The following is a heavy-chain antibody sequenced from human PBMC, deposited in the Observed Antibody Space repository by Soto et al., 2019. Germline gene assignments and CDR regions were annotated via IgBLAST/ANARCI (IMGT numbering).Heavy chain of an antibody. D-gene: IGHD6-13*01. J-gene: IGHJ4*02. V-gene: IGHV4-4*02. Sequence: QVQLQESGPGLVEPSGTLSLTCAVSGASISTNNWWSWVRQPPGKGLEWIGEVYHSGSTNCNPSLKGRVTISIDKSKNQFSLRLTSMTAADTAVYYCAVPGAGDFDYWSQGTLVTVSS. CDR2: VYHSGST. CDR3: AVPGAGDFDY. CDR1: GASISTNNW.